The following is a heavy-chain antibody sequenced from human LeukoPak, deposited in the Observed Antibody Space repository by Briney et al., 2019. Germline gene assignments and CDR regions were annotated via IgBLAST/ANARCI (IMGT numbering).Heavy chain of an antibody. J-gene: IGHJ4*02. CDR3: ARDAGYGYWVVDY. CDR2: ISSSGDTI. D-gene: IGHD5-18*01. Sequence: GGSLRLSGAASGFPFSDYYMSWIRQAPGKGLEWVSYISSSGDTIYYVDSVKGRFTISRDNAKNSLYLQMNSLRAEDTAVYYCARDAGYGYWVVDYWGQGTLVTVSS. CDR1: GFPFSDYY. V-gene: IGHV3-11*04.